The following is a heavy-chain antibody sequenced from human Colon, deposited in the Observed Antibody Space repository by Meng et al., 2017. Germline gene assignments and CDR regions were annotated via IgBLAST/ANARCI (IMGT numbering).Heavy chain of an antibody. J-gene: IGHJ4*02. Sequence: QVHLHESGPGLVRPSTDLSLVCTVSGGSIKSGGYHWSWVRQHPGKDLEYIGFMSDSGTTDYNPSLRSRVSISEIGSSKNQFSLTLRSVTAADTATYFCARDTLYGTDYWGQGVLVTVSS. D-gene: IGHD4-17*01. CDR2: MSDSGTT. CDR1: GGSIKSGGYH. CDR3: ARDTLYGTDY. V-gene: IGHV4-31*03.